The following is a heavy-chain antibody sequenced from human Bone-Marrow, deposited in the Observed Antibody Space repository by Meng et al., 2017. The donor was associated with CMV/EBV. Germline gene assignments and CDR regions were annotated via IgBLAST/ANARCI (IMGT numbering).Heavy chain of an antibody. Sequence: GEFLKISCSASGFTFSSYAMHWVRQAPGKELEWVAVISYDGSNKYYAECVEGRFTISRHNSKKAQYPQMNSLRAEDTAVYYGARDYGSLEWLYPDYWGQGTLVTVSS. CDR3: ARDYGSLEWLYPDY. J-gene: IGHJ4*02. CDR2: ISYDGSNK. D-gene: IGHD3-3*01. V-gene: IGHV3-30*04. CDR1: GFTFSSYA.